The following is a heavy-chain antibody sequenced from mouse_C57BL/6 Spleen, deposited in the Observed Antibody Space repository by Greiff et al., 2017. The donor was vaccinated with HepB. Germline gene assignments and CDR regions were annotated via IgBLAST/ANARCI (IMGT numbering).Heavy chain of an antibody. CDR1: GYTFTSYW. J-gene: IGHJ1*03. V-gene: IGHV1-52*01. CDR3: ARFRYYYGSSYDWYFDV. D-gene: IGHD1-1*01. Sequence: QVQLQQPGAELVRPGSSVKLSCKASGYTFTSYWMHWVKQRPIQGLEWIGNIDPSDSETHYNQKFKDKATLTVDKSSSTAFMQLSSLTSEDSAVYYCARFRYYYGSSYDWYFDVWGTGTTVTVSS. CDR2: IDPSDSET.